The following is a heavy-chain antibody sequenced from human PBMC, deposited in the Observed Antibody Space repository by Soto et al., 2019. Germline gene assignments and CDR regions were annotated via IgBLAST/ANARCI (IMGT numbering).Heavy chain of an antibody. V-gene: IGHV3-23*01. D-gene: IGHD2-2*01. Sequence: EVHVLESGGDLVQPGGSLRLSCAASGFTFSTYAMTWVRQAAGKGLEWVSTISDSSSTYYADSVKGRFTISSDNSKNTLYLEMTSLRADDTAVYYCAKNKGGNYCTRTSCLYSFDYWGQGTLVTVSS. CDR2: ISDSSST. CDR3: AKNKGGNYCTRTSCLYSFDY. J-gene: IGHJ4*02. CDR1: GFTFSTYA.